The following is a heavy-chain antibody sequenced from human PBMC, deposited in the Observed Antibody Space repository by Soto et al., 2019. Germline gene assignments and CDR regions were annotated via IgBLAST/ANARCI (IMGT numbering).Heavy chain of an antibody. CDR3: ARVGVDIVATITTCYYYYGMDV. D-gene: IGHD5-12*01. Sequence: GGSLRLSCAASGFTFSSYWMSWVRQAPGKGLEWVANIKQDGSEKYYVDSVKGRFTISRDNAKNSLYLQMNSLRAEDTAVYYCARVGVDIVATITTCYYYYGMDVWGQGTKVTVSS. CDR1: GFTFSSYW. V-gene: IGHV3-7*01. J-gene: IGHJ6*02. CDR2: IKQDGSEK.